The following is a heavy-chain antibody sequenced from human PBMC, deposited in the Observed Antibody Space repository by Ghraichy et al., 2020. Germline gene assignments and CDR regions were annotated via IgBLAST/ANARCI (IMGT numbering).Heavy chain of an antibody. CDR3: ARDSTPRIAVAVLRSDAFDI. D-gene: IGHD6-19*01. CDR2: TYYRSKWYN. J-gene: IGHJ3*02. Sequence: SQTLSLTCAISGDSVSSNSAAWNWIRQSPSRGLEWLGRTYYRSKWYNDYAVSVKSRITINPDTSKNQFSLQLNSVTPEDTAVYYCARDSTPRIAVAVLRSDAFDIWGQGTMVTVSS. CDR1: GDSVSSNSAA. V-gene: IGHV6-1*01.